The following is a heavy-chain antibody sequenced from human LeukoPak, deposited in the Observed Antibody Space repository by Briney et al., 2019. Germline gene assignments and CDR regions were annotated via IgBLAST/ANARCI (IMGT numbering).Heavy chain of an antibody. J-gene: IGHJ6*02. D-gene: IGHD3-3*01. CDR1: GFTFSSYG. CDR3: AKDSEATYYDFWSGYYGMDV. CDR2: ISYDGSNK. Sequence: GGSLRLSCAASGFTFSSYGMHWVRQAPGKGLKWVAVISYDGSNKYYADSVKGRFTISRDNSKNTLYLQMNSLRAEDTAVYYCAKDSEATYYDFWSGYYGMDVWGQGTTVTVSS. V-gene: IGHV3-30*18.